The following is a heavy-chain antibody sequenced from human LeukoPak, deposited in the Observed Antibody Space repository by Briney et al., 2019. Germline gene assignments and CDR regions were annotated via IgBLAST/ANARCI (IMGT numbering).Heavy chain of an antibody. Sequence: ASVKVSCKASGYTFTSYGISWVRQAPGQGLEWMGWISGYNDDTNYAQKLQGRVTMTTDTSTSTAYMELRSLTSDDTAVYYCARDHGFSGGSYFDTFDIWGRGTMVTVFS. CDR3: ARDHGFSGGSYFDTFDI. CDR2: ISGYNDDT. CDR1: GYTFTSYG. V-gene: IGHV1-18*04. D-gene: IGHD1-26*01. J-gene: IGHJ3*02.